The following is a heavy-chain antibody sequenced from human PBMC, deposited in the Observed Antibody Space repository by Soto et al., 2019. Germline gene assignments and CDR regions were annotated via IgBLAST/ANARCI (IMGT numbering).Heavy chain of an antibody. J-gene: IGHJ6*02. Sequence: GKGLEWIGSIYYSGSTYYNPSLKSRATISVDTSKNQFSLKLSSVTAADTAVYYCARRTTMVRGATPYHYSIAVWGQGNPVT. CDR2: IYYSGST. D-gene: IGHD3-10*01. CDR3: ARRTTMVRGATPYHYSIAV. V-gene: IGHV4-39*01.